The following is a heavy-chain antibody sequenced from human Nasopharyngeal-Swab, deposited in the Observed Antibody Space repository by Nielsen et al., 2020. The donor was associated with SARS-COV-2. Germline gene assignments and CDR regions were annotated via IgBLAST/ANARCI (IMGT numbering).Heavy chain of an antibody. Sequence: GGSLRLSCAASGFTFSSYSMNWVRQAPGKGLEWVSYISSSSSTIYYADSVKGRFTVSRDHAKNSLYLQMNSLRDEDTAVHYCARTDVGAAGYYFDYWGRGTLVTVSS. V-gene: IGHV3-48*02. J-gene: IGHJ4*02. CDR3: ARTDVGAAGYYFDY. CDR1: GFTFSSYS. CDR2: ISSSSSTI. D-gene: IGHD1-26*01.